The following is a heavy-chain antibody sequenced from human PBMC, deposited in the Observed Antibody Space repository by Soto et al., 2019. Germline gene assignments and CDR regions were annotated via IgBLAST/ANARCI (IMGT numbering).Heavy chain of an antibody. CDR1: GYTFTSYG. CDR2: INAGNGNT. J-gene: IGHJ4*02. CDR3: ARDLVYGDYYFDY. V-gene: IGHV1-3*01. D-gene: IGHD4-17*01. Sequence: ASVKVSCKASGYTFTSYGMHWVRQAPGQRLEWMGWINAGNGNTKYSQKFRGRVTITRDTSASTAYMELSSLRSEDTAVYYCARDLVYGDYYFDYWGQGTLVTVSS.